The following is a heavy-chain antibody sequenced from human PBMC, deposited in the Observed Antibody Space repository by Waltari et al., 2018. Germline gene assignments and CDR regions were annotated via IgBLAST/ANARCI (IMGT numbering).Heavy chain of an antibody. CDR1: GYTFTSYA. V-gene: IGHV1-3*03. CDR2: INSGNGNT. CDR3: AREYGVMVRVLGVDY. D-gene: IGHD3-10*01. J-gene: IGHJ4*02. Sequence: QVQLVQSGAVVKKPGASVKVSCKASGYTFTSYAMHWVRQAPGQRLEWMGWINSGNGNTKESQEFQVRVTSTRDTAEITAYMELSSLRSEDKAVYYCAREYGVMVRVLGVDYWGQGTLVTVSS.